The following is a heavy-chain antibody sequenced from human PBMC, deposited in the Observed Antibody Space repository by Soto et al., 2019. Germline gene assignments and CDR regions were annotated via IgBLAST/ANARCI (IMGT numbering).Heavy chain of an antibody. D-gene: IGHD2-2*01. J-gene: IGHJ4*02. CDR1: GFTFSSYA. CDR2: ISGSGGST. V-gene: IGHV3-23*01. Sequence: SGGSLRLSCAASGFTFSSYAMSWVRQAPGKGLEWVSAISGSGGSTYYADSVKGRFTISRDNSKNTLYLQMNSLRAEDTAVYYCAKLGFPLGYCSSTSCYDFDYWGQGTLVTVSS. CDR3: AKLGFPLGYCSSTSCYDFDY.